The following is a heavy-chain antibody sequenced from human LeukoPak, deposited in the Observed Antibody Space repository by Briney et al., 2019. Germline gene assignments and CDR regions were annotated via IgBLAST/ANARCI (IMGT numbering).Heavy chain of an antibody. Sequence: SETLSLTCTASGGSFSSYDWSWIRRPAGKGLEWIGRIYNSGSTNYNPSLKSRVTMSVDTSKNQFSLKLSPVTAADTAVYYCAREGYSYGYPSTFDYWGQGTLVTVSS. CDR1: GGSFSSYD. J-gene: IGHJ4*02. CDR2: IYNSGST. CDR3: AREGYSYGYPSTFDY. V-gene: IGHV4-4*07. D-gene: IGHD5-18*01.